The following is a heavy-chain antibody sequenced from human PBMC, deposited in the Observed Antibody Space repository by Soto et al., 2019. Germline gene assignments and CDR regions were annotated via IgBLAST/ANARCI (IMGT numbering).Heavy chain of an antibody. CDR2: IYYSGST. J-gene: IGHJ4*02. D-gene: IGHD3-16*01. V-gene: IGHV4-61*01. CDR1: GGSVSSGSYY. CDR3: ARHYDYVWGSYLYFDY. Sequence: SSETLSLTCTVSGGSVSSGSYYWSWIRQPPGKGLEWIGYIYYSGSTNYNPSLKSRVTISVDTSKNQFSLKLSSVTAADTAVYYCARHYDYVWGSYLYFDYWGQGTLVTVSS.